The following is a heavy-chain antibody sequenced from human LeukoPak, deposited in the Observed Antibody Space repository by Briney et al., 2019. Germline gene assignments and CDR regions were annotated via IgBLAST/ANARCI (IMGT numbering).Heavy chain of an antibody. V-gene: IGHV3-21*01. CDR2: ISSSSSYI. J-gene: IGHJ6*02. CDR1: GFTFSSYS. CDR3: ARDQENGDYEGYYYYGMDV. D-gene: IGHD4-17*01. Sequence: GGSLRVSCAASGFTFSSYSMNWVRQAPGKGVEWVSSISSSSSYIYYADSVKGGFTISRDNAKNSLYLQMNSLRAEDTAVYYCARDQENGDYEGYYYYGMDVWGQGTTVTVSS.